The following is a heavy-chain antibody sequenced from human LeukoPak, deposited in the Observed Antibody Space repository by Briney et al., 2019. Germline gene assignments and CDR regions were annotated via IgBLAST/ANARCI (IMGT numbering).Heavy chain of an antibody. D-gene: IGHD3-22*01. CDR2: IYYSGST. Sequence: SETLSLTCTVSGGSISRFYWSGLREPPGKGLEGIGYIYYSGSTNYNPSLKSRVTISVDTSKNQFSLKLSSVTAADTAVYYCASTYHYDSSGYYIADYWGQGTLVTVSS. J-gene: IGHJ4*02. CDR3: ASTYHYDSSGYYIADY. CDR1: GGSISRFY. V-gene: IGHV4-59*08.